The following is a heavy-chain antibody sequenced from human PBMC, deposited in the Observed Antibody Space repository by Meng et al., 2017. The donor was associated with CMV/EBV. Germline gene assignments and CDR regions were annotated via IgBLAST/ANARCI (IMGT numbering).Heavy chain of an antibody. CDR1: GFTFSSSW. J-gene: IGHJ4*02. V-gene: IGHV3-52*01. CDR3: VRIDGIRGGFDY. CDR2: IKCDGSEK. D-gene: IGHD3-10*01. Sequence: GESLKISCAASGFTFSSSWMHWVCQAPEKGLEWVADIKCDGSEKYYVDSVKGRLTISRGNAKNSLYLQVNSLRAEDMTVYYCVRIDGIRGGFDYWGQGTLVTVSS.